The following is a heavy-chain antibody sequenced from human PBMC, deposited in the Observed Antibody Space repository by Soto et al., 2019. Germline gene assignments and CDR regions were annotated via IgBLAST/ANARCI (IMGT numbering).Heavy chain of an antibody. CDR1: GYTFTSYA. CDR3: ARGRITGKLVYWFDP. V-gene: IGHV1-3*01. CDR2: INAGNGNT. D-gene: IGHD1-20*01. J-gene: IGHJ5*02. Sequence: GASVKVSCKASGYTFTSYAMHWVRQAPGQRLEWMGWINAGNGNTKYSQKFQGRVTITRDTSASTAYMELSSLRSEDTAVYYCARGRITGKLVYWFDPWGQGTLVTVSS.